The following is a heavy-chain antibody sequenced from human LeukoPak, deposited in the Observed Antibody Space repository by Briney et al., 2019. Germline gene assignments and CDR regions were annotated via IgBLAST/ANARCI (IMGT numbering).Heavy chain of an antibody. CDR1: GGSISSYY. Sequence: KPSETLSLTCTVSGGSISSYYWSWIRQPPGKGLEWIGYIYYSGSTNYNPSLESRVTISVDTSKNQFSLKLSSVTAADTAVYYCARAIMDYSLGGGAFDIWGQGTMVTVSS. D-gene: IGHD4-11*01. J-gene: IGHJ3*02. CDR3: ARAIMDYSLGGGAFDI. CDR2: IYYSGST. V-gene: IGHV4-59*01.